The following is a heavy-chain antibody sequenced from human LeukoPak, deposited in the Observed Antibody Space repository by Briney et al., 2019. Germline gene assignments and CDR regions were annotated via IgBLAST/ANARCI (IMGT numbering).Heavy chain of an antibody. CDR1: GFTFSSYW. CDR2: INSDGSST. J-gene: IGHJ4*02. Sequence: PGGSLRLSCAASGFTFSSYWMHWVRQAPGKGLVWVSRINSDGSSTSYADSVKGRFTISRDNAKNTLYLQMNSLRAEDTAVYYCAREGYQLLWKPFDYWGQGTLVTVSP. D-gene: IGHD2-2*01. CDR3: AREGYQLLWKPFDY. V-gene: IGHV3-74*01.